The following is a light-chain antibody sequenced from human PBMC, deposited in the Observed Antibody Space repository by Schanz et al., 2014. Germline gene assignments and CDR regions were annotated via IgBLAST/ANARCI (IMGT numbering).Light chain of an antibody. CDR2: DVS. CDR3: SAYTRSSAHWF. V-gene: IGLV2-14*01. CDR1: SSDVGGYNY. Sequence: QSALTQPASVSGSPGQSITISCTGTSSDVGGYNYVSWYQQHPGKAPKLMIYDVSNRPSGVSNRFSGSKSGNTASLTISGLQAADEADYYCSAYTRSSAHWFFGGGTKLTVL. J-gene: IGLJ3*02.